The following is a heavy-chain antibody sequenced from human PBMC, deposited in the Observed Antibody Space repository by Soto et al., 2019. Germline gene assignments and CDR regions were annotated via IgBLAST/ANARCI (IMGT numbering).Heavy chain of an antibody. Sequence: SLRLSCAASGFTFISYGMHWVRQAPCKGLKVLAVISYDGSNKYYADSVKGRFTISRDNSKNTLYLQMNSLRAEDTAVYYCAKIKDQWFGPPPYYYYGMDVWGQGTTVTVFS. J-gene: IGHJ6*02. CDR2: ISYDGSNK. V-gene: IGHV3-30*18. D-gene: IGHD3-10*01. CDR1: GFTFISYG. CDR3: AKIKDQWFGPPPYYYYGMDV.